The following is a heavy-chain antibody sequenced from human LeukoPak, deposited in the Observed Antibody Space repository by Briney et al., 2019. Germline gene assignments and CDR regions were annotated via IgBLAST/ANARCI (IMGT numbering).Heavy chain of an antibody. J-gene: IGHJ4*02. CDR1: GYTFTSYG. V-gene: IGHV1-18*01. D-gene: IGHD3-10*01. Sequence: HRASVKVSCKASGYTFTSYGISWVRQAPGQGLEWMGWISAYNGNTNYAQKLQGGVTMTTDTSTSTAYMELRSLRSDDTAVYYCARATYGSGSYSPYYFDYWGQGTLVTVSS. CDR3: ARATYGSGSYSPYYFDY. CDR2: ISAYNGNT.